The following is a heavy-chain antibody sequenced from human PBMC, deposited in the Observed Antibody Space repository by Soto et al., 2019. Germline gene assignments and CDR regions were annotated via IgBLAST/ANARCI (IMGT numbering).Heavy chain of an antibody. CDR1: GFTFTSSA. CDR2: IVVGSGNT. Sequence: ASVKVSCKASGFTFTSSAVQWVRQARGQRLEWIGWIVVGSGNTNYAQKFQERVTITRDMSTSTAYMELSSLRSEDTAVFYCSAGPLYYYCLGSSTTYYYYYYGMDVWGQGTTVTVSS. V-gene: IGHV1-58*01. D-gene: IGHD3-10*01. J-gene: IGHJ6*02. CDR3: SAGPLYYYCLGSSTTYYYYYYGMDV.